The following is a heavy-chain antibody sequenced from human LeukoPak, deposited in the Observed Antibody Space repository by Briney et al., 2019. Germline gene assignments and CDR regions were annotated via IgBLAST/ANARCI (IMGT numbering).Heavy chain of an antibody. CDR3: ARHDRIPVAGSDYCYPMDV. D-gene: IGHD6-19*01. Sequence: SETLSLTCTVSGGSISSYYWSWIRQPPGKGLEWIAYIYYSGSTRTNDNPSLKSRVTIPIDTAKNQFSLKLTSVTAADTAVYYCARHDRIPVAGSDYCYPMDVWGQGTTVTVSS. V-gene: IGHV4-59*08. CDR2: IYYSGSTRT. CDR1: GGSISSYY. J-gene: IGHJ6*02.